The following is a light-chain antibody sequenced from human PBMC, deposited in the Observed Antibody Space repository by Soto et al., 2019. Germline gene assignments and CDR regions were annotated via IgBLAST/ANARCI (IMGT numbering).Light chain of an antibody. J-gene: IGLJ1*01. CDR1: SSDVGGYNY. CDR2: DVY. CDR3: SSYVGTNSYV. V-gene: IGLV2-8*01. Sequence: QSALTQPPSASGSPGQSVTISCTGTSSDVGGYNYVSWYQHHPGKAPKLIIYDVYKRPSGVPDRFSGSNAGNTAALTVSGLQADDEADYYCSSYVGTNSYVFGTGTKLTVL.